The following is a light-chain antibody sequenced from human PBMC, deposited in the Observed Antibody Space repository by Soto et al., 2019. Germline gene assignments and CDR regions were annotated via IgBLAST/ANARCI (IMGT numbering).Light chain of an antibody. J-gene: IGLJ2*01. V-gene: IGLV2-8*01. Sequence: QSALTQPPSASGSPGQSVTISCTGSSSDVGGYNCVSWFQQHPGKAPKLMIFEDIKRPSGVPDRFSASKSGNTASLTVSGLQAEDEADYYCSSYGVSGNLIFGGGTKLTVL. CDR1: SSDVGGYNC. CDR2: EDI. CDR3: SSYGVSGNLI.